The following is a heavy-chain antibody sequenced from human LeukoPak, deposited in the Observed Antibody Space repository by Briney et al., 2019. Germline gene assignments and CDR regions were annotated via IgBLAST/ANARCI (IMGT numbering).Heavy chain of an antibody. V-gene: IGHV4-34*01. J-gene: IGHJ4*02. CDR2: INHSGST. D-gene: IGHD3-10*01. Sequence: AGTLPRTRPVSGGSFSRHSWTWLRQPPRKGLAWIGEINHSGSTTYNPSLNNRVTISIHTSKNQFSLKLRSVTAADTAGYYRARPRYFSRSLVSWGQGTLVTVSS. CDR3: ARPRYFSRSLVS. CDR1: GGSFSRHS.